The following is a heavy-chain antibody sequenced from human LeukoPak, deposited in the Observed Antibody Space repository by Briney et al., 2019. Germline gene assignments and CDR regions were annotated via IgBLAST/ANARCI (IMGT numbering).Heavy chain of an antibody. CDR2: ISGSGGST. V-gene: IGHV3-23*01. CDR3: AKTVLRFFYMDV. D-gene: IGHD3-3*01. Sequence: GGSLRLSCAASGFTFSGDAMSWVRQAPGRGLEWVSGISGSGGSTYYADSVKGRFTISRDNSKNTLYLQMNSLRAEDTAVYYCAKTVLRFFYMDVWGKGTTVTVSS. CDR1: GFTFSGDA. J-gene: IGHJ6*03.